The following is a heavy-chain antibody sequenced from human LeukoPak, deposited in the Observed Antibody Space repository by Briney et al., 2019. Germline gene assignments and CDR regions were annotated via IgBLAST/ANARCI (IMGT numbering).Heavy chain of an antibody. D-gene: IGHD5-18*01. Sequence: SETLSLTRTVSGGSISSYYWSWIRQPPGKGLEWIGYIYYSGSTNYNPSLKSRVTISVDTSKNQFSLKLSSVTAADTAVYYCARGPWIQLDYWGQGTLVTVSS. V-gene: IGHV4-59*01. CDR3: ARGPWIQLDY. CDR1: GGSISSYY. J-gene: IGHJ4*02. CDR2: IYYSGST.